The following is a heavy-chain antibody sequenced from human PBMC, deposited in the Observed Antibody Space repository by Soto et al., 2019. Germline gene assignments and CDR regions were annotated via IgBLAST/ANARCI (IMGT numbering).Heavy chain of an antibody. D-gene: IGHD3-22*01. CDR2: IYYSGST. J-gene: IGHJ5*02. Sequence: QVQLQESGPGLVKPSQTLSLTCTVSGGSISSGGYYWSWIRQHPGKGLEWIGYIYYSGSTYYNPSLKSRVTISVDTSKNQFSLKLSSVTAADTAVYYCARVGITMIVVVTLPGSWFDPWGQGTLVTVSS. CDR1: GGSISSGGYY. V-gene: IGHV4-31*03. CDR3: ARVGITMIVVVTLPGSWFDP.